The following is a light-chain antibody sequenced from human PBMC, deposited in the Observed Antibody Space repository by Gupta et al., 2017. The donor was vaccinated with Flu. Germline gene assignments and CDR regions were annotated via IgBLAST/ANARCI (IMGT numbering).Light chain of an antibody. Sequence: QSALTQPASVSGSPGQSITISCAGTSSDVGRSNSVSWFQQHPGKAPKLIIYDVTNRPSGVSSRFSGSKSGNTASLTISGLEAEDESDYFCSSYTSTNTVYVFGTGTKVTVL. CDR3: SSYTSTNTVYV. V-gene: IGLV2-14*03. J-gene: IGLJ1*01. CDR1: SSDVGRSNS. CDR2: DVT.